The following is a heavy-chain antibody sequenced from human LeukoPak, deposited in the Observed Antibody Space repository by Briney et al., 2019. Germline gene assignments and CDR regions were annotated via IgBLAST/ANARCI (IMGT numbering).Heavy chain of an antibody. CDR3: ARDLETGTTSRRFDY. D-gene: IGHD1-7*01. V-gene: IGHV4-59*01. Sequence: SETLSLTCTVSGGSISSYYWSWIRQPPGKGLEWIGYIYYSGSTNYNPSLKSRVTTSVDTSKNQFSLKLSSVTAADTAVYYCARDLETGTTSRRFDYWGQGTLVTVSS. CDR1: GGSISSYY. J-gene: IGHJ4*02. CDR2: IYYSGST.